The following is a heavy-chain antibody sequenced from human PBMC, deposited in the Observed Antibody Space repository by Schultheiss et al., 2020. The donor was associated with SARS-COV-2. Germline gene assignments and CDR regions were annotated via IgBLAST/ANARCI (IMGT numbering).Heavy chain of an antibody. D-gene: IGHD2-2*01. CDR1: GGSFSGYY. V-gene: IGHV4-34*01. J-gene: IGHJ4*02. Sequence: SETLSLTCAVYGGSFSGYYWSWIRQPPGKGLEWIGEINHSGSTYYNPSLKSRVTISVDTSKNQFSLKLSSVTAADTAVYYCARLHGYCSSTSCYSNPDYWGQGTLVTVSS. CDR2: INHSGST. CDR3: ARLHGYCSSTSCYSNPDY.